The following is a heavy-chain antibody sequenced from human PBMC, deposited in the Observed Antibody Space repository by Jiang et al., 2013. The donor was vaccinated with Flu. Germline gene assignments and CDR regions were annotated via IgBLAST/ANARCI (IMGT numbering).Heavy chain of an antibody. CDR3: ARERATMMDN. J-gene: IGHJ4*02. CDR1: GYTFTNYY. Sequence: VKKPGASVKVSCKASGYTFTNYYIHWVRQAPGQGLEWMVLINPSGGTTTYAQKFQGRVTVTRDTSTSTVYMELSSLRSEDTAVYFCARERATMMDNWGQGTLVTVSS. V-gene: IGHV1-46*01. D-gene: IGHD5-12*01. CDR2: INPSGGTT.